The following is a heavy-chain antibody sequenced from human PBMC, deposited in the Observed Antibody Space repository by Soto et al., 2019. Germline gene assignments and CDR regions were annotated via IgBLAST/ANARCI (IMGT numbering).Heavy chain of an antibody. J-gene: IGHJ3*02. V-gene: IGHV3-49*03. Sequence: GGSLRLSCTAAGFTVGDYAMSWFRQAPGKGLEWVGFIRSKAYGGTTEYAASVKGRFTISRDDSKSIAYLQMNSLKTEDTAVYYCTRVRRYSSGWYDAFDIWGQGTMVTVSS. CDR2: IRSKAYGGTT. D-gene: IGHD6-19*01. CDR1: GFTVGDYA. CDR3: TRVRRYSSGWYDAFDI.